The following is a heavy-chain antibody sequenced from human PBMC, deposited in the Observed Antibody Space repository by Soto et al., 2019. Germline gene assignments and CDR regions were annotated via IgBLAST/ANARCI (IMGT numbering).Heavy chain of an antibody. V-gene: IGHV1-69*01. D-gene: IGHD2-21*02. Sequence: QVQLVQSGAEVKKPGSSVKVSCKASGGTFSSYAISWVRQAPGQGLEWMGGIIPIFGTANYAQKLQCRVTITADESTSTAYMELSSLRSEDTAVYYCARSAYCGGYCPGRYNWFDPWGQGTLVTVSS. CDR3: ARSAYCGGYCPGRYNWFDP. CDR1: GGTFSSYA. CDR2: IIPIFGTA. J-gene: IGHJ5*02.